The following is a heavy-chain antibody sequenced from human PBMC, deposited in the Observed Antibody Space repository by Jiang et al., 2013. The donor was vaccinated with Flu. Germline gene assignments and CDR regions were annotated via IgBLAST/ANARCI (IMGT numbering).Heavy chain of an antibody. CDR1: GGSFSGYY. Sequence: LLKPSETLSLTCAVYGGSFSGYYWSWIRQPPGKGLEWIGEINHSGSTNYNPSLKSRVTISVDTSKNQFSLKLSSVTAADTAVYYCARHGYSYADYWGQGTLVTVSS. V-gene: IGHV4-34*01. J-gene: IGHJ4*02. CDR2: INHSGST. D-gene: IGHD5-18*01. CDR3: ARHGYSYADY.